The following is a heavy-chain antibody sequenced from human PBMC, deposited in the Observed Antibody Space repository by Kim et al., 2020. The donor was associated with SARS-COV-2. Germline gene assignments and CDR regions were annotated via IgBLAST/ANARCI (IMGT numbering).Heavy chain of an antibody. CDR2: INYTGFG. Sequence: SETLSLTCAVYGGSMRGYYWSWIRQPPGKGLEWIGYINYTGFGKDNPSLKSRVTISVDTSKNQFSLKLNSVTAADTAVYYCAREPKDGWLDLWGLVTLVT. J-gene: IGHJ5*02. CDR3: AREPKDGWLDL. V-gene: IGHV4-59*12. D-gene: IGHD4-17*01. CDR1: GGSMRGYY.